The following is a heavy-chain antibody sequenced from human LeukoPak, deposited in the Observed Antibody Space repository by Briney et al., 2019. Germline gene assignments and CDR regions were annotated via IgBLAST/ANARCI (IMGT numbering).Heavy chain of an antibody. CDR1: GFTFSSYS. Sequence: GGSLRLSCAACGFTFSSYSLNWVRQAPGKGLEWVSSISSSSSLIYYADSVKGRFTISRDNARNSLCLQMNSLTAEDTAVYYCASGSPAGDYWGQGTLVTVSS. CDR2: ISSSSSLI. D-gene: IGHD1-26*01. CDR3: ASGSPAGDY. J-gene: IGHJ4*02. V-gene: IGHV3-21*01.